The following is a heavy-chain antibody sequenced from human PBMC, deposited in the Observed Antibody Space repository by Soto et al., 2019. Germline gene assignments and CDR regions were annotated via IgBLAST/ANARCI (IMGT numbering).Heavy chain of an antibody. D-gene: IGHD6-13*01. CDR3: ARDRARAATRTPNWFDP. J-gene: IGHJ5*02. Sequence: SETLSLTCTVSGGSISSGGYYWSWIRQHPGKGLEWIGYIYYSGSTYYNPSLKSRVTISVDTSKNQFSLKLSSVTAADTAVYYCARDRARAATRTPNWFDPWGQGTLVTVSS. V-gene: IGHV4-31*03. CDR1: GGSISSGGYY. CDR2: IYYSGST.